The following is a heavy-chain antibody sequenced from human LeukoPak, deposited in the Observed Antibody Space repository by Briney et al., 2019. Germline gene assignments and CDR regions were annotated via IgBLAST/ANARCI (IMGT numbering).Heavy chain of an antibody. D-gene: IGHD6-13*01. CDR1: GFTVSSNY. J-gene: IGHJ4*02. Sequence: GGSLRLSCAASGFTVSSNYMSWVRQAPGKGLEGVSVIYSGGSTYCADSVKGRFTISRDNSKNTLYLQMNSLRAEDTAVYYCARERAAAGIEEYYFDYWGQGTLVTVSS. CDR2: IYSGGST. CDR3: ARERAAAGIEEYYFDY. V-gene: IGHV3-66*01.